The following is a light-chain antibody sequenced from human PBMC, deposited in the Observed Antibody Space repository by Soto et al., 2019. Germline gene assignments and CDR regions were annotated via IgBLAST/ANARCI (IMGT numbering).Light chain of an antibody. V-gene: IGKV3-11*01. CDR3: QHHSSRPLT. J-gene: IGKJ4*01. CDR2: DAS. Sequence: EIVLTQSPATLSLSPRERASLSCRASQSVSSFLAGYQQIPGQAPRLLIYDASNRATGIPARFSGSGSGTDISPTISSIEPEDFAVYYCQHHSSRPLTFGGGTKVEI. CDR1: QSVSSF.